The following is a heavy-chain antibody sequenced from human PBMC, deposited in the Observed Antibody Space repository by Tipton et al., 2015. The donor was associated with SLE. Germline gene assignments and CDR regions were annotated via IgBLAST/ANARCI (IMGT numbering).Heavy chain of an antibody. Sequence: QVQLVQSGSEVKKPGASVKVSCKASGYTFSDYYIPWVRQAPGQGLECMGGIIPLFGTPHYAQKFQGRVTITADESTSTTYMELSSLRSEDSAVYYCARAQFWSGPGYMDVWGKGTTVTVSS. J-gene: IGHJ6*03. CDR1: GYTFSDYY. CDR3: ARAQFWSGPGYMDV. CDR2: IIPLFGTP. D-gene: IGHD3-3*01. V-gene: IGHV1-69*01.